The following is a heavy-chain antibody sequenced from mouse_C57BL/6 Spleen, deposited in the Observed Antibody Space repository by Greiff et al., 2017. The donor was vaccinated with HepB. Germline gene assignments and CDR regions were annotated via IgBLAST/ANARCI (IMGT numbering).Heavy chain of an antibody. J-gene: IGHJ1*03. CDR2: IWSDGST. D-gene: IGHD1-1*01. V-gene: IGHV2-6*03. CDR3: AVRPYYGSSYGWYFDV. Sequence: VQLVESGPGLVAPSQSLSITCTVSGFSLTSYGVHWVRQPPGKGLEWLVVIWSDGSTTYNSAPKSRLSISKDNSKSQVFLKMNSLQTDDTAMYYCAVRPYYGSSYGWYFDVWGTGTTVTVSS. CDR1: GFSLTSYG.